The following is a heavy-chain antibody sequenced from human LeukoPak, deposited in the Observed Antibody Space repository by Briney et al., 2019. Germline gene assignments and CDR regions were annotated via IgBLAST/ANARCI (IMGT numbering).Heavy chain of an antibody. V-gene: IGHV4-34*01. CDR1: GESFSGYY. D-gene: IGHD2-2*01. J-gene: IGHJ4*02. CDR2: INHSGST. Sequence: SETLSLTCVVYGESFSGYYWSWIRQPPGKGLEWIGEINHSGSTNYNPSLKSRVTISVDTSKNQFSLKLSSVTAADTAVYYCARLVVVVPAAITPQETWGQGTLVTVSS. CDR3: ARLVVVVPAAITPQET.